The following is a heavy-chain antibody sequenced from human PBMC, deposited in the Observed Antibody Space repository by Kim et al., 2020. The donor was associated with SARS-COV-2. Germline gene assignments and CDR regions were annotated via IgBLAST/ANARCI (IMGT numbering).Heavy chain of an antibody. CDR1: GFTFSSYA. J-gene: IGHJ4*02. CDR2: ISYDGSNK. V-gene: IGHV3-30*04. Sequence: GGSLRLSCAASGFTFSSYAMHWVRQAPGKGLEWVAVISYDGSNKYYADSVKGRFTISRDNSKNTLYLQMNSLRAEDTAVYYCARADQYDILTGYHDYWGQGTLVTVSS. D-gene: IGHD3-9*01. CDR3: ARADQYDILTGYHDY.